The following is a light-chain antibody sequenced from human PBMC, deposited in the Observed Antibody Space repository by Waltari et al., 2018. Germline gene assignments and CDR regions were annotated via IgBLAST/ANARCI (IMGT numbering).Light chain of an antibody. CDR2: DAS. V-gene: IGKV3-11*01. J-gene: IGKJ1*01. Sequence: EIVLTQSPATLSLSPGERATLSCRASQSVSSYLAWYQQKPGQAPRLLIYDASNRATGIPARFSGSGSGTDFTLTISSLKPEDFAVYYCQQRSNWPPVWTFGQGTKVEIK. CDR3: QQRSNWPPVWT. CDR1: QSVSSY.